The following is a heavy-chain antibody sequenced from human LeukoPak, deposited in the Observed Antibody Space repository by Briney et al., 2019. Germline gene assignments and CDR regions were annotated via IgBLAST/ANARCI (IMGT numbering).Heavy chain of an antibody. Sequence: GGSLRLSCAASGFTFSSYAMHWVRQAPGKGLEWVAVISYDGSNKYYADSVKDRFTISRDNSKNTLYLQTNSLRAEDTAVYYCAKDNLIAAAGTDREYFQHWGQGTLVTVSS. CDR2: ISYDGSNK. J-gene: IGHJ1*01. V-gene: IGHV3-30-3*01. D-gene: IGHD6-13*01. CDR3: AKDNLIAAAGTDREYFQH. CDR1: GFTFSSYA.